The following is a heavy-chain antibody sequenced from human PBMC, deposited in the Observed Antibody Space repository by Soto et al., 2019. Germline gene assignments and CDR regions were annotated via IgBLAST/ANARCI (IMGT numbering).Heavy chain of an antibody. D-gene: IGHD1-26*01. CDR1: GFTFSSYG. J-gene: IGHJ4*02. CDR3: ARDPSISKWNYIDY. Sequence: GGSLRLSCAASGFTFSSYGMHWVRQAPGKGLEWVAVIWYDGSNKYYADSVKGRFTISRDNSKNTLYLQMNSLRAEDTAVYYCARDPSISKWNYIDYWGQGTLVTVSS. V-gene: IGHV3-33*01. CDR2: IWYDGSNK.